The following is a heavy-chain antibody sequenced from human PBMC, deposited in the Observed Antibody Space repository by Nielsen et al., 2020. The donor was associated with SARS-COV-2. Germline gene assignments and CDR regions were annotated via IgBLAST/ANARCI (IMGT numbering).Heavy chain of an antibody. Sequence: GESLKISCAASGFIFRNYAMSWVRQAPGKGLEWVSAISGGGHSTYYADSVKGRFTISRDNTKNTVYLQMNSLRAEDTAVYYCARDAYSSGWYYYYYYMDVWGKGTTVTISS. J-gene: IGHJ6*03. CDR3: ARDAYSSGWYYYYYYMDV. CDR2: ISGGGHST. V-gene: IGHV3-23*01. CDR1: GFIFRNYA. D-gene: IGHD6-19*01.